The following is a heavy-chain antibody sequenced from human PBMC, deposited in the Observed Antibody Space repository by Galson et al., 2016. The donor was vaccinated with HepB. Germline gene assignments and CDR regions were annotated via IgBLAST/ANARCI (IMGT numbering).Heavy chain of an antibody. J-gene: IGHJ1*01. D-gene: IGHD6-19*01. CDR2: IKQDGSEK. CDR1: GFTFSSYW. CDR3: ARGMQWLTVTLIAEYFQH. V-gene: IGHV3-7*01. Sequence: SLRLSCAASGFTFSSYWMSWVRQAPGKGLEWVANIKQDGSEKYYVDSVKGRFTISRDNAKNSLYLQMNSLRAEDTAVYYCARGMQWLTVTLIAEYFQHWGQGTLVTVSS.